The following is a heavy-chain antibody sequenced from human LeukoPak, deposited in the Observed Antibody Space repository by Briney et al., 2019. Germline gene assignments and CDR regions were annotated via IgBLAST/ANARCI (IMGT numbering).Heavy chain of an antibody. CDR2: ISAYNGNT. CDR1: GYTFTSYG. J-gene: IGHJ4*02. Sequence: ASVKVSCKASGYTFTSYGISWVRQAPGQGLEWMGWISAYNGNTNYAQKLQGRVTMTTDTSTSTAYMELRSLRSDDTAVYYCARDPGELERPRHIDYWGQGTLVTVSS. CDR3: ARDPGELERPRHIDY. V-gene: IGHV1-18*01. D-gene: IGHD1-1*01.